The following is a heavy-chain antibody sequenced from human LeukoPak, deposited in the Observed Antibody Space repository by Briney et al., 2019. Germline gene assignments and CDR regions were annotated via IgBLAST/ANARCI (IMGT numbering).Heavy chain of an antibody. D-gene: IGHD2-2*03. CDR3: ARLDMGIVVVPAAIGDWFDP. V-gene: IGHV5-51*01. CDR2: IYPGDSDT. CDR1: GYSFTSCW. Sequence: GESLKISCKGSGYSFTSCWIGWVRQMPGKGLEWMGIIYPGDSDTRYSPSFQGQVTISADKSISTAYLQWSSLKASDTAMYYCARLDMGIVVVPAAIGDWFDPWGQGTLVTVSS. J-gene: IGHJ5*02.